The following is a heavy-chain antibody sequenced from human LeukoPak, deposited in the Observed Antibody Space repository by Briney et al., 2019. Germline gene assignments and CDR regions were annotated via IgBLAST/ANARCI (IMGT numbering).Heavy chain of an antibody. D-gene: IGHD6-19*01. J-gene: IGHJ3*02. CDR2: INPNSGGT. CDR1: GYTFTGYY. Sequence: ASVKVSCKASGYTFTGYYMHWVRQAPGQGLEWMGWINPNSGGTNYAQKFQGRVTMTSDTSINTAYMEMNRLRYDDTAVYYCARSWLPPDAFDMWGQGTMVTVSS. CDR3: ARSWLPPDAFDM. V-gene: IGHV1-2*02.